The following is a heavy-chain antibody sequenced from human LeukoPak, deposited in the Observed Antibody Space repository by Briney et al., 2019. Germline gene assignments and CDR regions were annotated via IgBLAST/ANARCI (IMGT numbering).Heavy chain of an antibody. D-gene: IGHD6-19*01. CDR1: GFTFSSYG. CDR2: ISYDGSNK. Sequence: PGGSLRLSCAASGFTFSSYGMHWVRQAPGKGLEWVAVISYDGSNKYYADSVKGRFTISRDNSKNTLYLQMNSLRAEDTAVYYCAREAPPPYSSGWYYFDYWGQGTLVTVSS. CDR3: AREAPPPYSSGWYYFDY. J-gene: IGHJ4*02. V-gene: IGHV3-30*03.